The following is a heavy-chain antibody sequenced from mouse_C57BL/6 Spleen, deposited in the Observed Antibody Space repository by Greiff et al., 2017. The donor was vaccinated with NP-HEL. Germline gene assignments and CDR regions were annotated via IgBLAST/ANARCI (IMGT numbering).Heavy chain of an antibody. J-gene: IGHJ4*01. V-gene: IGHV5-17*01. D-gene: IGHD1-1*01. CDR1: GFTFSDYG. CDR3: ARDITTVPMDY. CDR2: ISSGSSTI. Sequence: EVQLVESGGGLVKPGGSLKLSCAASGFTFSDYGMHWVRQAPEKGLEWVAYISSGSSTIYYADTVKGRFTISRDNAKNTLFLQMTSLRSEDTAMYYCARDITTVPMDYWGQRTSVTVSS.